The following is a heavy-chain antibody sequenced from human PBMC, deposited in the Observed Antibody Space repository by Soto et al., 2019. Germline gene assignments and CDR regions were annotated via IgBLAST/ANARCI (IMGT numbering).Heavy chain of an antibody. D-gene: IGHD5-18*01. J-gene: IGHJ4*02. Sequence: QVQLQESGPGLVKPSQTLSLTCTVSGGSISSGGYYWSWIRQHPGKGLEWIGYIYYSGSTYYNPSRKSRVTISVDTSKNQFSLKLSSVTAADTAVYYCARAPPRGYSYGYVDYWGQGTLVTVSS. V-gene: IGHV4-31*03. CDR1: GGSISSGGYY. CDR3: ARAPPRGYSYGYVDY. CDR2: IYYSGST.